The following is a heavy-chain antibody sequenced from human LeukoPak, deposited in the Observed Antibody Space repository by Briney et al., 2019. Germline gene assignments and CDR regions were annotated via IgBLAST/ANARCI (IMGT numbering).Heavy chain of an antibody. CDR3: ARDGLLVGATGVLGY. D-gene: IGHD1-26*01. V-gene: IGHV3-48*03. J-gene: IGHJ4*02. CDR1: GFTFSSYE. Sequence: PGGSPRLSCAASGFTFSSYEMNWVRPAPGKGLERVSYISSSGSTIYYADSVKGRFTISRDNAKNSLYLQMNSLRAEDTAVYYCARDGLLVGATGVLGYWGQGTLVTVSS. CDR2: ISSSGSTI.